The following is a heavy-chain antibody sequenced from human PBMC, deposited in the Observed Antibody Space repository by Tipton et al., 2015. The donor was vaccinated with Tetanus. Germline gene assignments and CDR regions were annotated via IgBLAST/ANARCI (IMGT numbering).Heavy chain of an antibody. J-gene: IGHJ4*02. V-gene: IGHV3-33*01. D-gene: IGHD2-15*01. CDR1: GFIFSSYG. CDR2: SWYDGTDK. Sequence: SLRLSCAASGFIFSSYGIHWVRQAPGKGLEWVAVSWYDGTDKYYADSVKGRFTISRDNSKNTLYLQMSSLRAEDPAVYYCAREADCSGGSCFSGDFDSWGQGTQVTVSS. CDR3: AREADCSGGSCFSGDFDS.